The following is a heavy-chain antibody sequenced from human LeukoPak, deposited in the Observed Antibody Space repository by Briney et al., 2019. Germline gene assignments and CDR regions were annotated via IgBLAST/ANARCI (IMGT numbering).Heavy chain of an antibody. CDR3: ATEDEDYYYYMDV. J-gene: IGHJ6*03. CDR2: ISYDGSNK. D-gene: IGHD2-15*01. CDR1: GFTFSSYG. Sequence: GGSLRLSCAASGFTFSSYGMHWVRQAPGKGLEWVAVISYDGSNKYYADSVKGRFTISRDNSKNTLYLQMNSLRAEDTAVYYCATEDEDYYYYMDVWGKGTTVTVSS. V-gene: IGHV3-30*03.